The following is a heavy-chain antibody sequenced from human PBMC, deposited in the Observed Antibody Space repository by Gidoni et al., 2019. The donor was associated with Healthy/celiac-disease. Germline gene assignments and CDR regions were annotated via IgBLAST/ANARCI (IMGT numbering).Heavy chain of an antibody. V-gene: IGHV4-34*01. Sequence: QVQLQQWGAGLLKPSETLSLTCAVYGGSFSGYYWSWIRQPPGKGLEWIGEINHSGSTNYNPSLKSRVTISVDTSKNQFSLKLSSVTAADTAVYYCARGVVGATTGYYGMDVWGQGTTVTVSS. D-gene: IGHD1-26*01. CDR3: ARGVVGATTGYYGMDV. J-gene: IGHJ6*02. CDR2: INHSGST. CDR1: GGSFSGYY.